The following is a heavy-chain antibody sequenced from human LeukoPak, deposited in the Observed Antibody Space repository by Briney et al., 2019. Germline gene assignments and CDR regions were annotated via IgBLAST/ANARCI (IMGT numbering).Heavy chain of an antibody. CDR1: GFTFSTYN. D-gene: IGHD3-3*01. V-gene: IGHV3-21*01. J-gene: IGHJ4*02. CDR3: AREIVFNDFWSGYYNDY. CDR2: ISSSGTYL. Sequence: GGSLRLSCAASGFTFSTYNMNWVRRAPGKGLEWVSSISSSGTYLYYADSMKGRFTISRDNAKNPLYLQMNSLRAEDTAAYYCAREIVFNDFWSGYYNDYWGQGTLVTVSS.